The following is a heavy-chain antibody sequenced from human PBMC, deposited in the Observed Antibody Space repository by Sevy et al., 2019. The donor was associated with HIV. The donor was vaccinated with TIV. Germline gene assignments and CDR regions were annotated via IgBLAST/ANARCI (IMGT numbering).Heavy chain of an antibody. CDR3: ARDTSGYSSGWYPYYHYYGIDV. CDR2: IHNRGRY. V-gene: IGHV4-59*01. Sequence: SETLSLTCTVSGDSSIDYYWSWIRQPPGKGLEWIGYIHNRGRYNYNPSLKSRVTISGDVSKNQFSLKLSSVTAADTAVYYCARDTSGYSSGWYPYYHYYGIDVWGQGTTVTVSS. J-gene: IGHJ6*02. D-gene: IGHD6-19*01. CDR1: GDSSIDYY.